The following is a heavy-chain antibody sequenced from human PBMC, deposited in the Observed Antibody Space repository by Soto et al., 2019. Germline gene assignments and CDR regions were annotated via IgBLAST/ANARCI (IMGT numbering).Heavy chain of an antibody. Sequence: ASVKVSCKASGYTFTGYYMHWVRQAPGQGLEWMGWISAYNGNTNYAQKLQGRVTMTTDTSTSTAYMELRSLRSDDTAVYYCARDLIDDYYDSSGYPGPAEYFHHWGQGTLVTAPQ. CDR1: GYTFTGYY. J-gene: IGHJ1*01. D-gene: IGHD3-22*01. V-gene: IGHV1-18*04. CDR2: ISAYNGNT. CDR3: ARDLIDDYYDSSGYPGPAEYFHH.